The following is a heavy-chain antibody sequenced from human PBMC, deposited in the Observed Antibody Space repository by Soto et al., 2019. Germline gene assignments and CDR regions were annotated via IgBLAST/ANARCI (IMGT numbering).Heavy chain of an antibody. J-gene: IGHJ6*02. V-gene: IGHV1-3*01. Sequence: ASVKVSCKASGYTFTSYAIHWVRQAPGQRLEWMGSINVANGNTKYSQKFQGRVTITRDTSASTAYMELSRLRSDDTDVYYCARDRDVLRFLEWLSSPNGMDVWGQGTTVTVSS. D-gene: IGHD3-3*01. CDR3: ARDRDVLRFLEWLSSPNGMDV. CDR1: GYTFTSYA. CDR2: INVANGNT.